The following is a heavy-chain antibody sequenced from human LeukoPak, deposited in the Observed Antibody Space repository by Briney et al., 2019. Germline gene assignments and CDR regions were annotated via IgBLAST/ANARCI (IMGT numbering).Heavy chain of an antibody. Sequence: SETLSLTCTVSGGSIYSGGYYWSWIRQHPGKGLEWIGYSYYDGTTAYNPSLKSRVSISVDTSKNQFSLRLTSVTAADTAVYYCARESYPISGWFHYGLDVWGQGTTVTVSS. D-gene: IGHD3-10*01. V-gene: IGHV4-31*03. CDR2: SYYDGTT. CDR1: GGSIYSGGYY. J-gene: IGHJ6*02. CDR3: ARESYPISGWFHYGLDV.